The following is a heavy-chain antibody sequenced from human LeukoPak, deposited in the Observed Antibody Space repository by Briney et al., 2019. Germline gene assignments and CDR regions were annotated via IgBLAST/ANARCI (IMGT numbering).Heavy chain of an antibody. J-gene: IGHJ5*02. Sequence: GGSLRLSCAASGFTVNDNYMTWVRQAPGKGLEWVSVIYSSGSTYYADSVKGRFTISGDNSKNTLYLQMNSLRAEDTAVYYCARDSGIKITWFDPWGQGTLVTVSS. D-gene: IGHD1-14*01. V-gene: IGHV3-53*01. CDR2: IYSSGST. CDR1: GFTVNDNY. CDR3: ARDSGIKITWFDP.